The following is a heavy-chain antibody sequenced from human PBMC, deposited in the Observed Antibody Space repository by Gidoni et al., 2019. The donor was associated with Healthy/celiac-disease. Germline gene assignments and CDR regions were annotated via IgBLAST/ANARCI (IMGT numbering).Heavy chain of an antibody. D-gene: IGHD1-7*01. V-gene: IGHV3-21*01. Sequence: EVQLVESGGGLVKPGGSLRLSCAASGFTFSSYSMNWVRQAPGKGLEWVSSISSSSSYIYYADSVKGRFTISRDNAKNSLYLQMNSLRAEDTAVYYCARDGSITGTTGGFDYWGQGTLVTVSS. J-gene: IGHJ4*02. CDR1: GFTFSSYS. CDR3: ARDGSITGTTGGFDY. CDR2: ISSSSSYI.